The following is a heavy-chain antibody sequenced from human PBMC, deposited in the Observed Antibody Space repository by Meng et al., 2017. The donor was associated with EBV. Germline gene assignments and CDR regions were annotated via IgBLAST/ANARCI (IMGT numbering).Heavy chain of an antibody. V-gene: IGHV1-8*01. CDR2: MNPNSGNT. D-gene: IGHD2-15*01. CDR3: ARGRGVYCSGGSCYPGWFDP. Sequence: QVQVVQSGAEVKKHGASVKVSCKASGYTFTSYDINWVRQATGQGLEWMGWMNPNSGNTGYAQKFQGRVTMTRNTSISTAYMELSSLRSEDTAVYYCARGRGVYCSGGSCYPGWFDPWGQGTLVTVSS. J-gene: IGHJ5*02. CDR1: GYTFTSYD.